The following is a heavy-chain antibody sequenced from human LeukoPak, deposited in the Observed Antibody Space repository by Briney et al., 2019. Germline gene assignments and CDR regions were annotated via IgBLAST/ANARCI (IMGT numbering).Heavy chain of an antibody. D-gene: IGHD3-10*01. CDR2: ISSSSSTI. Sequence: GGSLRLSCAASGFTFSSYSMNWVRQAPGKGLEWVSYISSSSSTIYYADSVKGRFTISRDNAKNSLYLQMNSLRAEDTAVYYCARATMVRGSTRGFDPWGQGTLVTVSS. V-gene: IGHV3-48*04. J-gene: IGHJ5*02. CDR3: ARATMVRGSTRGFDP. CDR1: GFTFSSYS.